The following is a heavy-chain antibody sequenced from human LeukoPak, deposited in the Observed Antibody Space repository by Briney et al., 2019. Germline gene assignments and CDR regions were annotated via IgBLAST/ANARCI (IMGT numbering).Heavy chain of an antibody. J-gene: IGHJ4*02. V-gene: IGHV4-59*01. CDR1: GGSISSYY. D-gene: IGHD2-2*01. CDR2: IYYSGST. CDR3: AKSAGIVVVPARFDY. Sequence: PSETLSLTCTVSGGSISSYYWSWIRQPPGKGLAWIGYIYYSGSTNYNPSLKSRVTISVDTSKNQFSLKLSSVTAADTAVYYCAKSAGIVVVPARFDYWGQGTLVTVSS.